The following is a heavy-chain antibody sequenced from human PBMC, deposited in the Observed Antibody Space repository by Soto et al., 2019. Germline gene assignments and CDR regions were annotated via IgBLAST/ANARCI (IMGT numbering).Heavy chain of an antibody. CDR3: ARAIVVTVGGMDV. CDR2: IYYSGSS. J-gene: IGHJ6*02. V-gene: IGHV4-30-4*01. CDR1: GGSISNADYY. Sequence: QVQLQESGPGLVKPSQTLSLTCTVSGGSISNADYYWSWVRQPPGKVLEWIGYIYYSGSSFFNPSLKSRVTMSKDTSKNQSSLRLTAVTAADTAVYYCARAIVVTVGGMDVWGRGTPVTVSS. D-gene: IGHD5-12*01.